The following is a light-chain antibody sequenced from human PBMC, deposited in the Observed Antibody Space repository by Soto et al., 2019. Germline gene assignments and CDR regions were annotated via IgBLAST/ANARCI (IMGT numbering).Light chain of an antibody. J-gene: IGKJ1*01. CDR2: AAS. V-gene: IGKV1-39*01. CDR1: QSLSTY. CDR3: QQSSIFPET. Sequence: DTPLTQSPSTLSLSVGDRVTIPCRASQSLSTYLNWYQQKPGKAPRLLIYAASSRASGVSYRFSGSGSGTDFTLTIGSLEPEDSAAYYCQQSSIFPETFGQGTKVDIK.